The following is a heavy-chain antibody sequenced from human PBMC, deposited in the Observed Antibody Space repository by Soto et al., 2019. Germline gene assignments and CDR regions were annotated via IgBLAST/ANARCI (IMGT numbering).Heavy chain of an antibody. CDR1: GFTFSSYG. CDR3: AKDLITGHYYYGMDV. V-gene: IGHV3-30*18. J-gene: IGHJ6*01. CDR2: ISYDGSNK. D-gene: IGHD3-16*01. Sequence: QVQLVESGGGVVQPGRSLRLSCAASGFTFSSYGMHWVRQAPGKGLEWVAVISYDGSNKYYADSVKGRFTISRDNSKNTLYLQMNSLRAEDTAVYYCAKDLITGHYYYGMDVW.